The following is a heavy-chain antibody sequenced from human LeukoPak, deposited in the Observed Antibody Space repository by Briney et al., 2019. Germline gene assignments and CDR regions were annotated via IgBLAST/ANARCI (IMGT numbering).Heavy chain of an antibody. CDR3: ARVGSDSSGWYVYY. V-gene: IGHV4-34*01. CDR2: INHSGST. CDR1: GGSFSGYY. Sequence: SETLSLTCAVYGGSFSGYYWSWIRQPPGKGLEWIGEINHSGSTNYNPSLKSRVTISVDTSKNQFSLKLTSVTAADTAVYYCARVGSDSSGWYVYYWGQGTLVTVSS. D-gene: IGHD6-19*01. J-gene: IGHJ4*02.